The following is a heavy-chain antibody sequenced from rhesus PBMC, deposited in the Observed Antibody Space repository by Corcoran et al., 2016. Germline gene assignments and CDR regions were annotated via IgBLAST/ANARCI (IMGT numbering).Heavy chain of an antibody. D-gene: IGHD3-3*01. CDR3: ARDEVTMFGLGRNYFDY. CDR2: IYGSSGRT. J-gene: IGHJ4*01. V-gene: IGHV4S7*01. Sequence: QVQLQESGPGVVKPSETLSLTCAVPGYSISSGYDWSWIRQPPGKGLEWIGYIYGSSGRTYCNPALKVRVTIATDTSKNQCSLKLSSVTAADTAVYYCARDEVTMFGLGRNYFDYWGQGVLVTVSS. CDR1: GYSISSGYD.